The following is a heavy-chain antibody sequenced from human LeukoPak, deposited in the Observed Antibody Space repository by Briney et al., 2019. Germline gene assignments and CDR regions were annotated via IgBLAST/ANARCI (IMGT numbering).Heavy chain of an antibody. V-gene: IGHV4-59*01. J-gene: IGHJ4*02. D-gene: IGHD3-3*01. Sequence: SETLSLTCTVSGGSISSYYWSWIRQPPGKGLEWIGYIYYSGSTNYNPSLKSRVTISVDTSKNQFSLKLSSVTAADTAVYYCASLYRGDFWSGSIDYWGQGTLVTVSS. CDR1: GGSISSYY. CDR3: ASLYRGDFWSGSIDY. CDR2: IYYSGST.